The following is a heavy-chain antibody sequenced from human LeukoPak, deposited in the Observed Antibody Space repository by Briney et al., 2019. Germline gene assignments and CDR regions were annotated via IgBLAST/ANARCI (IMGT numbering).Heavy chain of an antibody. CDR1: RFTVTNSY. D-gene: IGHD3-10*01. J-gene: IGHJ4*02. CDR3: AREDGSGSYFDY. CDR2: IYDGDNT. V-gene: IGHV3-66*01. Sequence: PGGSLRLSCAASRFTVTNSYMSWVRQAPGKGLEWVSVIYDGDNTNYPDSVKGRFTISRDSSKNTLYLQMNSLRADDTAVYYCAREDGSGSYFDYWGQGTLVTVSS.